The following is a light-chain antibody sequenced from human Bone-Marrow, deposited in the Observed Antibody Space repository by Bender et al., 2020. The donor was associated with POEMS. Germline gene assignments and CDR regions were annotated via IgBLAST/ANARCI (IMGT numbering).Light chain of an antibody. V-gene: IGLV2-8*01. CDR1: SSDIGTFNY. Sequence: QSALTQPPSASGSPGQSVTISCTGTSSDIGTFNYVSWFQQLPGTAPKLMIYEVHNRPSGVPDRFSGSKSGNTATLTISGTQAVDEADYYCQVWDSSTEVFGGGTKLTVL. CDR2: EVH. J-gene: IGLJ2*01. CDR3: QVWDSSTEV.